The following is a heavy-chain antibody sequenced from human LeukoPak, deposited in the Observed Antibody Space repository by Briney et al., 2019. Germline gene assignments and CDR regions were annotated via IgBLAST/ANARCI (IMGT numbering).Heavy chain of an antibody. D-gene: IGHD6-19*01. CDR2: ISAYNGDT. Sequence: GASVKVSCKASGYTFTSHGISWVRQAPGQGLEWMGWISAYNGDTKYAQNLQGRVTLTTYTLTTTAYLELRSLTSDDTAVYYCVRGPSNTSGWKTWFDPWGQGTLVTVSS. CDR1: GYTFTSHG. CDR3: VRGPSNTSGWKTWFDP. J-gene: IGHJ5*02. V-gene: IGHV1-18*01.